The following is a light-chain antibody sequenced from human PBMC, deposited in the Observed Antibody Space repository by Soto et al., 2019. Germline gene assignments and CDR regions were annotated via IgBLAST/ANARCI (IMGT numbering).Light chain of an antibody. Sequence: QPVLTQSPSASASLGASVKLTCTLSSGHSSYAIAWHQQQPEKGPRYLMKLNSDGSHSKGDGIPDRFSGSSSGAERYLTISSLQSEDEADYYCQTWGTGGGVVFGGGTQLTVL. CDR3: QTWGTGGGVV. CDR1: SGHSSYA. J-gene: IGLJ2*01. CDR2: LNSDGSH. V-gene: IGLV4-69*01.